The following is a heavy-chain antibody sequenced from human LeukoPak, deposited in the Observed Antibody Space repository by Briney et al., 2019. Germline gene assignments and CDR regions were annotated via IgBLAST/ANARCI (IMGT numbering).Heavy chain of an antibody. D-gene: IGHD6-19*01. Sequence: SETLSLTCTVSGGSISSSSYYWGWIRQPPGKGLERIGSIYYSGSTYYNPSLKSRVTISVDTSKNQFSLKLSSVTAADTAVYYCASRHSGWYLGDAFDIWGQGTMVTVSS. V-gene: IGHV4-39*01. CDR3: ASRHSGWYLGDAFDI. CDR2: IYYSGST. CDR1: GGSISSSSYY. J-gene: IGHJ3*02.